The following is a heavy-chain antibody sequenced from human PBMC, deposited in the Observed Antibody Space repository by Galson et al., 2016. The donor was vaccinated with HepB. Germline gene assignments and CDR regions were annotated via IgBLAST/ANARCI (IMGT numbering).Heavy chain of an antibody. D-gene: IGHD4-11*01. CDR1: GFTFSSYA. V-gene: IGHV3-30-3*01. CDR3: ARNDYLTPYYYYGMDV. CDR2: ISYGGRNK. J-gene: IGHJ6*02. Sequence: PLRLSCAASGFTFSSYAMHWVRQAPGKGLEWLAVISYGGRNKYYADSVKGRFTVSRDDSKNTLYLQMNSLRPEDTAVYYCARNDYLTPYYYYGMDVWGQGTTVTVSS.